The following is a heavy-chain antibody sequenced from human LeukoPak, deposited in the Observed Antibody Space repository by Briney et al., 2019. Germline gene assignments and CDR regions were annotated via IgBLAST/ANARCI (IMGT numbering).Heavy chain of an antibody. CDR2: ISSSGSTI. CDR3: AKGMVRGVNRGAFDI. Sequence: PGGSLRLSCAASGFTFSDYYMSWIRQAPGKGLEWVSYISSSGSTIYYADSVKGRFTISRDNAKNSLYLQMNSLRAEDTALYYCAKGMVRGVNRGAFDIWGQGTMVTVSS. D-gene: IGHD3-10*01. CDR1: GFTFSDYY. J-gene: IGHJ3*02. V-gene: IGHV3-11*01.